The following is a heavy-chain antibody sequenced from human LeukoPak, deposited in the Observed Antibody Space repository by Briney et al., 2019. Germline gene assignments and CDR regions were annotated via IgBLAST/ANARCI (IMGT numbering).Heavy chain of an antibody. V-gene: IGHV3-48*03. CDR2: VSSGGSTI. CDR3: ARGGYCSSSLCYYFNAFDM. CDR1: GFTFSSHE. D-gene: IGHD2-2*01. J-gene: IGHJ3*02. Sequence: GGSLRLSCTASGFTFSSHEMNWVRQAPGKGLEWLSYVSSGGSTIYYPDSMKGRFTISRDNAKNSLFLQMNSLRAEDTAVYYCARGGYCSSSLCYYFNAFDMWGQGTTVTGSS.